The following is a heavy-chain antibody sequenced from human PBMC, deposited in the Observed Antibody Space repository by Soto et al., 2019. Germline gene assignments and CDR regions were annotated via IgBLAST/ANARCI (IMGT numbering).Heavy chain of an antibody. CDR3: ARDHNCSGGSCYAFDI. D-gene: IGHD2-15*01. CDR1: GFTVSSNY. Sequence: GSLRLSCAASGFTVSSNYMSWVRQAPGKGLEWVSVIYSGGSTYYADSVKGRFTISRDNSKNTLYLQMSSLRAEDTAVYYCARDHNCSGGSCYAFDIWGQGTMVTVSS. V-gene: IGHV3-66*01. J-gene: IGHJ3*02. CDR2: IYSGGST.